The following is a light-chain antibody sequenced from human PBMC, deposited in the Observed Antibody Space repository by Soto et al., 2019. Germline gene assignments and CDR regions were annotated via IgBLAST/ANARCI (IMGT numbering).Light chain of an antibody. V-gene: IGKV1-6*01. J-gene: IGKJ1*01. CDR3: LQDYNYPRT. CDR1: QDIRYD. CDR2: AAS. Sequence: AIQMTQSPSSLSASVGDRVTITCRASQDIRYDLGLYQHQPGKAPKLLIYAASRLQSGVPSRFSGSGSGTDFTLIISSLQPDDFATYYCLQDYNYPRTFGQGTKVEI.